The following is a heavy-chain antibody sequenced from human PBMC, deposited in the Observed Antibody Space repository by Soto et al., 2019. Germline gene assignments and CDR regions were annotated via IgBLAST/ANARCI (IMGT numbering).Heavy chain of an antibody. V-gene: IGHV3-33*01. CDR1: GFTFSSYG. J-gene: IGHJ6*02. D-gene: IGHD2-8*02. CDR2: VWDDGSNR. Sequence: QVQLVESGGGVVQPGRSLRLSCAXSGFTFSSYGMYWVRQAPGKGLEWVAVVWDDGSNRYYADSVKGRFTISRDNSKNTLYLQMNSLRADDTAVYYCARRSGRGMDVWGQGTTVTVSS. CDR3: ARRSGRGMDV.